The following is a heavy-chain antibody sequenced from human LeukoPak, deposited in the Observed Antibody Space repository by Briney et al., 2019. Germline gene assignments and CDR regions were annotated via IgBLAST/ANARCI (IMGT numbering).Heavy chain of an antibody. CDR3: ARGYPGYCSGGSCYGLVDP. Sequence: SETLSLTCTVSGGSISSGGYYCSWIRQPPGKGLEWIGYIYYSGSTYYNPSLKSRVTISVDTSKNQFSLKLSSVTAADTAVYYCARGYPGYCSGGSCYGLVDPWGQGTLVTVSS. J-gene: IGHJ5*02. CDR1: GGSISSGGYY. D-gene: IGHD2-15*01. CDR2: IYYSGST. V-gene: IGHV4-30-4*01.